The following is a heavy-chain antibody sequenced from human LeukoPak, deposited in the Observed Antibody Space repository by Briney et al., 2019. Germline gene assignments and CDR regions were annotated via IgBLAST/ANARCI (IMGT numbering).Heavy chain of an antibody. J-gene: IGHJ3*02. D-gene: IGHD6-19*01. CDR2: INPNSGGT. Sequence: GASVKVSCKASGYTFTGYYMHRVRQAPGQGLEWMGWINPNSGGTNYAQKFQGRVTMTRDTSISTAYMELSRLRSDDTAVYYCARARYSSGWYSGAFDIWGQGTMVTVSS. CDR1: GYTFTGYY. V-gene: IGHV1-2*02. CDR3: ARARYSSGWYSGAFDI.